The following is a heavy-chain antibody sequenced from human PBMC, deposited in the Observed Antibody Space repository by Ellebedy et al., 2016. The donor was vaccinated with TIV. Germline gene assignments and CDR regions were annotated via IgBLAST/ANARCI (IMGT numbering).Heavy chain of an antibody. CDR3: ARDDSPLNTGSSADF. V-gene: IGHV3-74*01. D-gene: IGHD1-26*01. J-gene: IGHJ4*02. CDR1: GFTFSSYW. Sequence: GESLKISCAASGFTFSSYWMYWVRQAPGKGLEWVSRMKGDGSSVTYADSVKGRFTISSDNSKNSLYLHMGSLRPEDTAFYYCARDDSPLNTGSSADFWGQGTLVTVSS. CDR2: MKGDGSSV.